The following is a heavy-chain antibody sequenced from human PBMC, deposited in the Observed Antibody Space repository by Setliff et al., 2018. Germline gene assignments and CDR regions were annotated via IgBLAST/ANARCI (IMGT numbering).Heavy chain of an antibody. V-gene: IGHV4-38-2*01. CDR3: ARQEDDSSGYYSTD. Sequence: KTSETLSLTCAVSGYSISSGYYWGWIRQPPGKGLEWIGSIYYSGSTYYNPSLKSRVTISVDTSKNQFSLKLSSVTVADTAVYYCARQEDDSSGYYSTDWGQGTLVTVSS. D-gene: IGHD3-22*01. CDR1: GYSISSGYY. J-gene: IGHJ4*02. CDR2: IYYSGST.